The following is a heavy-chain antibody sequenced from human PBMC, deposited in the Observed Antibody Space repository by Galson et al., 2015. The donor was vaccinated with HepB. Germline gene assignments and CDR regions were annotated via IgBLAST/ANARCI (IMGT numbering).Heavy chain of an antibody. Sequence: SVKVSCKASGYTFTSYYMHWVRQAPGQGLEWMGIINPSGGSTSYAQKLQSRVTMTRDTSTSTVYMELSSLRSEDTAVYYCARLGRTVADAFDIWGEGTMVTVSS. V-gene: IGHV1-46*04. D-gene: IGHD6-19*01. CDR1: GYTFTSYY. CDR2: INPSGGST. CDR3: ARLGRTVADAFDI. J-gene: IGHJ3*02.